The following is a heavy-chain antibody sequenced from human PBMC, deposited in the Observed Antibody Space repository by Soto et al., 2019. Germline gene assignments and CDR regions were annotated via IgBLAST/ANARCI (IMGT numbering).Heavy chain of an antibody. V-gene: IGHV4-59*08. Sequence: QVQLQESGPGLVKPSETLSLTCTVSGGSISSYYWSWIRQPPGKGLEWIGNIYYSGSTNYNPSLKSRATISVDTSKTQFSLKLSSVTAADTAVYYCARRYGGTFDYWGQGTLVTVSS. D-gene: IGHD2-15*01. CDR2: IYYSGST. J-gene: IGHJ4*02. CDR3: ARRYGGTFDY. CDR1: GGSISSYY.